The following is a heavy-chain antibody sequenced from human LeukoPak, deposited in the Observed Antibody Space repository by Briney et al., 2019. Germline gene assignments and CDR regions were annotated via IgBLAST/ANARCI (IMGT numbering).Heavy chain of an antibody. CDR2: MSYDGINK. D-gene: IGHD6-13*01. V-gene: IGHV3-30-3*01. J-gene: IGHJ4*02. Sequence: GGSLRLSCAASGFTFETYAIHWVRQAPGKGLEWVAAMSYDGINKHYADSVMGRFTISRDNSKNTLFLQMNSLRPEDTALYYCARNQGDPGIAAAGFFDFWGQGIQVTVSS. CDR3: ARNQGDPGIAAAGFFDF. CDR1: GFTFETYA.